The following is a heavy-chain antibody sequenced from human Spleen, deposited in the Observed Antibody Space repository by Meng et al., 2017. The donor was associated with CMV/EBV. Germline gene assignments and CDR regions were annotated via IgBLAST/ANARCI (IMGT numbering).Heavy chain of an antibody. D-gene: IGHD2-21*02. V-gene: IGHV4-4*02. J-gene: IGHJ4*02. CDR1: SGNL. CDR3: ARIERRRILKYCGSDCSTTDY. CDR2: IYHSGST. Sequence: SGNLWTWVRQVPGKRLECIGEIYHSGSTNYNPSLKSRVTISVDKFKNQFSLKLGSVTAADTAVYYCARIERRRILKYCGSDCSTTDYWGQGTLVTVSS.